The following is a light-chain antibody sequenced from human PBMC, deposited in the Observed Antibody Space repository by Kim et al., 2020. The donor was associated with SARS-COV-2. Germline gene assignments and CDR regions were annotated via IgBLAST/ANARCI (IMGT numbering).Light chain of an antibody. CDR2: GAS. J-gene: IGKJ2*01. CDR1: QSVSSSY. CDR3: QQDYNFT. Sequence: PGERVTLSCRASQSVSSSYLTWYQQNPGQAPRLLIYGASTRATSIPARFSGSGSGTDFTLTLSSLQPEDFAVYYCQQDYNFTFGQGTKLEI. V-gene: IGKV3D-7*01.